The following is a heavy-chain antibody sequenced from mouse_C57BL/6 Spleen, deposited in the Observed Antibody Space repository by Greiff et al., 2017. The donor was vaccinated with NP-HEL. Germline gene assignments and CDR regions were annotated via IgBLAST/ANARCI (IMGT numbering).Heavy chain of an antibody. Sequence: EVQLVESVAELVRPGASVKLSCTASGFNIKNTYLHWVKQRPEQGLEWIGKIDPASGNTKYAPKFQGKATITADTSSNTTYLQLSSLTPEDTATYYYAREDGYCAYWGQGTTLTVSS. V-gene: IGHV14-3*01. CDR2: IDPASGNT. D-gene: IGHD2-3*01. J-gene: IGHJ2*01. CDR3: AREDGYCAY. CDR1: GFNIKNTY.